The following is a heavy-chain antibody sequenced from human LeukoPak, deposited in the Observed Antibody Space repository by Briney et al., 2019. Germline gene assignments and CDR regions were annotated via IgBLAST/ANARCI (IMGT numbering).Heavy chain of an antibody. V-gene: IGHV4-39*01. CDR1: GGSITSTTYY. CDR2: VHYSVTT. D-gene: IGHD6-13*01. Sequence: ASETLSLTCTVSGGSITSTTYYWGWLCQPPGKGLEWIGSVHYSVTTYYKRSVKSRVTISADTSKNQFSMKLPPVTAADTAVYYCARLTALGTANDYWGQGTLVTVSS. J-gene: IGHJ4*02. CDR3: ARLTALGTANDY.